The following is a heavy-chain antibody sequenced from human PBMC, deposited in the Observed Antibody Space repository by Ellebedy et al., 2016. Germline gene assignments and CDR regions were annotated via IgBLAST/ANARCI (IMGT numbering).Heavy chain of an antibody. CDR3: AKAPPDY. CDR1: GFTFSSYA. CDR2: ISYDGSNK. J-gene: IGHJ4*02. Sequence: GESLKISXAASGFTFSSYAMHWVRQAPGKGLEWVAVISYDGSNKYYADSVKGRFTISRDNSKNTLYLQMNSLRAEDTAVYYCAKAPPDYWGQGTLVTVSS. V-gene: IGHV3-30-3*01.